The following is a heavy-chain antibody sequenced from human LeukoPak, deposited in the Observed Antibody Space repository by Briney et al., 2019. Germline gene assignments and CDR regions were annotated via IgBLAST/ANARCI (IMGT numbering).Heavy chain of an antibody. CDR1: GLTFSSYA. CDR3: AKPVLEFSGSYGAFDM. V-gene: IGHV3-23*01. CDR2: ITGSGGST. D-gene: IGHD1-26*01. Sequence: GGSLRLSCAASGLTFSSYAMSWVRQAPGKGLEWVSSITGSGGSTYHADSVRFTISRDNSKNTVYLQMYSLRAEDTAVYYCAKPVLEFSGSYGAFDMWGQGTMVTVSS. J-gene: IGHJ3*02.